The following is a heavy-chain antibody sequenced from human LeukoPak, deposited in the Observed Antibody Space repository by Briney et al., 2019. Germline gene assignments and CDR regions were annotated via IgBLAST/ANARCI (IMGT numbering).Heavy chain of an antibody. CDR1: GGTFSSYA. CDR3: ARQRVVGHWFDP. Sequence: ASVKVSCKASGGTFSSYAISWVRQAPGQGLEWMGIINPSGGSTSYAQKFQGRVTMTRDTSTSTVYMELSSLRSEDTAVYYCARQRVVGHWFDPWGQGTLVTVSS. V-gene: IGHV1-46*01. D-gene: IGHD3-3*01. CDR2: INPSGGST. J-gene: IGHJ5*02.